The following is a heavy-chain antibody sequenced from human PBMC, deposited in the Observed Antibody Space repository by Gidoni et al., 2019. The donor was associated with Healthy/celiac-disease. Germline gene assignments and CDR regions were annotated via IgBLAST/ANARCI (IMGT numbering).Heavy chain of an antibody. CDR1: GLTVSSNY. J-gene: IGHJ3*02. D-gene: IGHD5-12*01. CDR2: IYSGGST. CDR3: ARDVRGYSGYDLVMTATDAFDI. V-gene: IGHV3-66*02. Sequence: EVQLVESGGGLVQPGGSLRLSCAASGLTVSSNYLSWVRQAPGKGLEWVSVIYSGGSTYYADSVKGRFTISRDNSKNTLYLQMNSLRAEDTAVYYCARDVRGYSGYDLVMTATDAFDIWGQGTMVTVSS.